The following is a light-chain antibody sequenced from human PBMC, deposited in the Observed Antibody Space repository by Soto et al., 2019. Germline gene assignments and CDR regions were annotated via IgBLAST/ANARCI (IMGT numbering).Light chain of an antibody. V-gene: IGKV3-15*01. CDR3: QHYNNWPLT. CDR2: GAS. CDR1: QNINNK. J-gene: IGKJ4*01. Sequence: EIVVTQSPATLSLSPGQRATLSCRISQNINNKLVWYQQKPGQAPRLLIYGASTRATGIPARFSGSGSGTEFTLTISSLQSEDFAVYSCQHYNNWPLTFGGGTKVEIK.